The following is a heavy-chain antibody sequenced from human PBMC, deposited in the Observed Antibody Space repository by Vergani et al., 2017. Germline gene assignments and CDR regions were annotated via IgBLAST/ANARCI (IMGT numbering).Heavy chain of an antibody. CDR3: ARDSSSWYGYYYYYMDV. Sequence: QVQLVESGGGVVQPGRSLRLSCAASGFTFSSYAMHWVRQAPGKGLEWVAVISYDGSNKYYADSVKGRFTISRDNSKNTLYLQMNSLRAEDTAVYYCARDSSSWYGYYYYYMDVWGKGTTVTVSS. V-gene: IGHV3-30-3*01. CDR2: ISYDGSNK. CDR1: GFTFSSYA. D-gene: IGHD6-13*01. J-gene: IGHJ6*03.